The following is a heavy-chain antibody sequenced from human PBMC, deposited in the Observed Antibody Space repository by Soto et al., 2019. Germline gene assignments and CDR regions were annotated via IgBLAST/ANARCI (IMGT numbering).Heavy chain of an antibody. V-gene: IGHV4-39*01. J-gene: IGHJ2*01. CDR1: GGSISSSSYY. Sequence: SETLSLTCTVSGGSISSSSYYWGWIRQPPGKGLEWIGSIYYSGSTYYNPSLKSRVTISVDTSKNQFSLKLSSVTAADTAVYYCTRQHPLPRCSGYYYCPWYFDLWGRGTLVTVSS. D-gene: IGHD3-22*01. CDR3: TRQHPLPRCSGYYYCPWYFDL. CDR2: IYYSGST.